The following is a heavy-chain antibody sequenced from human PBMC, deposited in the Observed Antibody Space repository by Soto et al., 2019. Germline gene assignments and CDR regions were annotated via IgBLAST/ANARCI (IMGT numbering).Heavy chain of an antibody. J-gene: IGHJ1*01. V-gene: IGHV3-23*01. CDR2: ISGGGSTT. Sequence: EVQLLESGGGLVQPEGSLRLPCEASGFTFSSYAMSWVRQAPGKGLEWVSGISGGGSTTYYADSVKGRFTISRDNSKNTLYLQVNSLRAEDTAVYYCARDQAAGGTISRYFQDWGQGTLVTVSS. D-gene: IGHD6-13*01. CDR1: GFTFSSYA. CDR3: ARDQAAGGTISRYFQD.